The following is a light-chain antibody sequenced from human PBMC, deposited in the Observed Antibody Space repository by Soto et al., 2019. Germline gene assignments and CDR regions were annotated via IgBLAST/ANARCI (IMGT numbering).Light chain of an antibody. Sequence: EIVLTQSPATLSLSPGERATLSCRASQRVSSYLAWYQQKPGQAPRLLIYDASNRATGIPSRFSGSGSWTDFTLDISSLEPEDFAVYYCQQRSNWPPMLTFGGGTKVAIK. CDR1: QRVSSY. CDR3: QQRSNWPPMLT. CDR2: DAS. J-gene: IGKJ4*01. V-gene: IGKV3-11*01.